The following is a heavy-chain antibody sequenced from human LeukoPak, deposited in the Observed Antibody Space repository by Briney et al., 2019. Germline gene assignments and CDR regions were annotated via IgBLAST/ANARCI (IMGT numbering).Heavy chain of an antibody. D-gene: IGHD2-21*01. CDR3: ARDIRPTQHNNWFDP. CDR1: GGSISSYY. CDR2: IYTSGST. J-gene: IGHJ5*02. V-gene: IGHV4-4*07. Sequence: PSETLSLTCTVSGGSISSYYWSWIRQPAGKGLEWIGRIYTSGSTNYNPSLKSRVTMSVDTSKNQFSLKLSSVTAADTAVYYCARDIRPTQHNNWFDPWGQGTLVTVSS.